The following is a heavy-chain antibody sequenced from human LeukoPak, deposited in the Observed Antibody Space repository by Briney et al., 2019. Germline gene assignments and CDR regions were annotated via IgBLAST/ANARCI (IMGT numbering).Heavy chain of an antibody. V-gene: IGHV4-39*01. CDR2: IYYSGST. CDR3: ARIYCSSTSCNGEGFDP. CDR1: GGSFSSSSYY. D-gene: IGHD2-2*01. Sequence: SETLSLTCTVSGGSFSSSSYYWGWIRQPPGKGLEWIGSIYYSGSTYYNPSLKSRVTISVDTSKNQFSLKLSSVTAADTAVYYCARIYCSSTSCNGEGFDPWGQGTLVTVSS. J-gene: IGHJ5*02.